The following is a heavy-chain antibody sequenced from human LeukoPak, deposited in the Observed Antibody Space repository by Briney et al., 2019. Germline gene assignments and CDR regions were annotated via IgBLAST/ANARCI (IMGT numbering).Heavy chain of an antibody. D-gene: IGHD6-13*01. V-gene: IGHV3-30*18. J-gene: IGHJ4*02. CDR2: ISYDGSKK. CDR1: GFTFSSYG. Sequence: GGSLRLSCAATGFTFSSYGMHWVRQAPGKGLEWVAVISYDGSKKYYADSVKGRFTISRDNSKNTLYLQMNSLRAEDTAVYYCAKDSSSWHAFDYWARETLVPVSS. CDR3: AKDSSSWHAFDY.